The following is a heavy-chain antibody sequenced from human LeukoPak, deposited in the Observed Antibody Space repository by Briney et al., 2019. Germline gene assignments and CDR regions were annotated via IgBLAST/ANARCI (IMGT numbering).Heavy chain of an antibody. CDR1: GGSFSGFY. D-gene: IGHD1-14*01. Sequence: SETLSLTCGVSGGSFSGFYWTWIRQFPGKGQGLMGVINHSRNTTYNPSLKSRVTISIDTSKNQISLNMRSVTAADTAVYYCARGRNWETFYHYCMDVWGNGTTVTVSS. V-gene: IGHV4-34*01. CDR3: ARGRNWETFYHYCMDV. CDR2: INHSRNT. J-gene: IGHJ6*03.